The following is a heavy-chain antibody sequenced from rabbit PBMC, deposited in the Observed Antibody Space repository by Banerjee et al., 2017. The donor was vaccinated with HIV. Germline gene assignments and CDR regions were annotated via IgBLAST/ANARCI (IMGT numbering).Heavy chain of an antibody. CDR2: IHAGSSGIT. CDR1: GFDFSSSYY. Sequence: QSLEESGGDLVKPGASLTLTCTASGFDFSSSYYMCWVRQAPGKGLEWIACIHAGSSGITYAASWAKGRFTISKTSSTTVTLQMTSLTAADTASYFCARDLAGVIGWNFNLWGQGTLVTVS. V-gene: IGHV1S40*01. D-gene: IGHD4-1*01. J-gene: IGHJ4*01. CDR3: ARDLAGVIGWNFNL.